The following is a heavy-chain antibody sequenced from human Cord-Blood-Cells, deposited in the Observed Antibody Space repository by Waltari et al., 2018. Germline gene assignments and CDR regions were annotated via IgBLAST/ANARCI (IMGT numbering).Heavy chain of an antibody. J-gene: IGHJ3*02. CDR3: AGSSGDGDAFDI. CDR1: GYTLTGYS. CDR2: INPNSGGT. Sequence: QVQLVQSGAEVKKPGASVKVACKASGYTLTGYSMHWVRQAPGQGLEWMGWINPNSGGTNYAQKFQGRVTMTRDTSISTAYMELSRLRSDDTAVYYCAGSSGDGDAFDIWGQGTMVTVSS. V-gene: IGHV1-2*02. D-gene: IGHD7-27*01.